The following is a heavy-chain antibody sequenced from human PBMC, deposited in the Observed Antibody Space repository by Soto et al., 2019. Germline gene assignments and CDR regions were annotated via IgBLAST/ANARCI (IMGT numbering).Heavy chain of an antibody. V-gene: IGHV4-34*01. D-gene: IGHD6-6*01. CDR3: GRGRIEARPYYFAY. CDR1: GGSFSDYH. J-gene: IGHJ4*02. Sequence: ETLSLTCAVYGGSFSDYHWSWIRQPPGKGLEWIGEINHSGSTNYNPSLKSRVTISVDTSKNQFSLKLTSVTAADTAVYYCGRGRIEARPYYFAYWGQGTLVTVSS. CDR2: INHSGST.